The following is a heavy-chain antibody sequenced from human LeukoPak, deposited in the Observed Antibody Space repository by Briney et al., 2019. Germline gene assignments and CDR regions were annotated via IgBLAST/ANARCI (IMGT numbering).Heavy chain of an antibody. V-gene: IGHV4-34*01. Sequence: SETLSLTCAVYGGSFSGYYWSWIRQPPGKGLEWIGEINHSGSTNYNPSLKSRVTISVDTSKNQFSLKLSSVTAADTAVYYCARGDEVVVIQATVLDYWGQGTLVTLSS. CDR3: ARGDEVVVIQATVLDY. CDR2: INHSGST. CDR1: GGSFSGYY. J-gene: IGHJ4*02. D-gene: IGHD3-22*01.